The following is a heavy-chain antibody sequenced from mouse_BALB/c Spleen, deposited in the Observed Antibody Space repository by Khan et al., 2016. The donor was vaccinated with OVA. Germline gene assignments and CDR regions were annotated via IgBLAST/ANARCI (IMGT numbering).Heavy chain of an antibody. CDR3: ARSSAYYRYGYGMDY. CDR1: GFNIKDTY. Sequence: VQLQQSGAELVKPGASVKLSCTASGFNIKDTYIHWVKQRPEQGLEWIGKTDPANDNTQHDPKFQGKATITAVTSSNTAFLQLSSLTSEDTAVYYYARSSAYYRYGYGMDYWGQGTSVTVSA. CDR2: TDPANDNT. J-gene: IGHJ4*01. V-gene: IGHV14-3*02. D-gene: IGHD2-14*01.